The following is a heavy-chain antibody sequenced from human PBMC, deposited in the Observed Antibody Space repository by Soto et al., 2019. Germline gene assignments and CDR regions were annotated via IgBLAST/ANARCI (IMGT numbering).Heavy chain of an antibody. D-gene: IGHD3-22*01. CDR1: GGTFSSYA. J-gene: IGHJ5*02. CDR3: ARDLLTYYYDSSGYWGWFDP. V-gene: IGHV1-69*06. CDR2: IIPIFGTA. Sequence: SVKVSCKASGGTFSSYAISWVRQAPGQGLEWMGGIIPIFGTANYAQKFQGRVTITADKSTSTAYMELSSLRSEDTAVYYCARDLLTYYYDSSGYWGWFDPWGQGTLVTAPQ.